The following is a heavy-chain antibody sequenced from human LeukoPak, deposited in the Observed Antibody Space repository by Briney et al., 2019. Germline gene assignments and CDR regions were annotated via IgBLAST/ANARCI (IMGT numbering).Heavy chain of an antibody. CDR3: ARDTYPTDDSSGYLDY. Sequence: GASVKVSCKASGYTFTNYYMHWVRQAPGQGLEWMGIINPSGGSTSYAQKFQGRVTMTRDTSTSTVYMELSSLRSEDTAVYYCARDTYPTDDSSGYLDYWGQGTLVTVSS. D-gene: IGHD3-22*01. CDR1: GYTFTNYY. V-gene: IGHV1-46*01. J-gene: IGHJ4*02. CDR2: INPSGGST.